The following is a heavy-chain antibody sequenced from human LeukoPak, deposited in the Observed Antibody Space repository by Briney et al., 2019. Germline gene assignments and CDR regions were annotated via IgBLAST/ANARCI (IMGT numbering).Heavy chain of an antibody. Sequence: ASVKVSCKASGYTFTSYGISWVRQAPGQGLEWMGWISAYNGNTNYAQKFQGRVTMTRNTSISTAYMELSSLRSEDTAVYYCARLGYCSGGSCHDAFDIWGQGTMVTVSS. CDR2: ISAYNGNT. D-gene: IGHD2-15*01. V-gene: IGHV1-18*01. CDR1: GYTFTSYG. CDR3: ARLGYCSGGSCHDAFDI. J-gene: IGHJ3*02.